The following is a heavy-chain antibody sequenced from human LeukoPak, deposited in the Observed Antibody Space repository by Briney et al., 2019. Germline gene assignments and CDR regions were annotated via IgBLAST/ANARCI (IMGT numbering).Heavy chain of an antibody. Sequence: GGSLRLSCAASGFTFSSYSMNWIRQAPGKGLEWVSFITSSSSYIYYADSVKGRFTISRDNAKNSLYLQMNSLRAEDTAVYYCAKIARITMVRGHEVSYYYMDVWGKGTTVTVSS. D-gene: IGHD3-10*01. J-gene: IGHJ6*03. V-gene: IGHV3-21*04. CDR3: AKIARITMVRGHEVSYYYMDV. CDR2: ITSSSSYI. CDR1: GFTFSSYS.